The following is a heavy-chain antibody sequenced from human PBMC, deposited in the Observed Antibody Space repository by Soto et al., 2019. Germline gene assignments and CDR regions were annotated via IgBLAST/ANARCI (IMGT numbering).Heavy chain of an antibody. Sequence: GGSLRLSCAASGFTFSSNWMHWVRQAPGKGLVWVSRINGDGSSTSYADSVKGRFTISRDNAKNTLYLQMNSLRAEDTAVYYCARENPDCSSTSCYRGRFDYWGQGTLVTVSS. CDR3: ARENPDCSSTSCYRGRFDY. CDR1: GFTFSSNW. CDR2: INGDGSST. V-gene: IGHV3-74*01. D-gene: IGHD2-2*02. J-gene: IGHJ4*02.